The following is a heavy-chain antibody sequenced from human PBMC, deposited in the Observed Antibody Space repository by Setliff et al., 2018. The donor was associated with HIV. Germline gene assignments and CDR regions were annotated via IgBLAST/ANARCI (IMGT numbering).Heavy chain of an antibody. Sequence: SETLSLTCTVSGGSISSGDYYWSWIRQPPGKGLEWIGYIYYSGSTYYNPSLKSRVTISVDTSKNQFSLKLSSVTAADTAVYYCAGEGKEGATPFDYWGQGTLVTVSS. V-gene: IGHV4-30-4*08. J-gene: IGHJ4*02. CDR1: GGSISSGDYY. CDR3: AGEGKEGATPFDY. D-gene: IGHD1-26*01. CDR2: IYYSGST.